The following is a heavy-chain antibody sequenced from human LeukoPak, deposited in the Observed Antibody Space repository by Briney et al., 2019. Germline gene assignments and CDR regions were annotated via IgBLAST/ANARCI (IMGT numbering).Heavy chain of an antibody. CDR1: GYTFTRCG. CDR2: INTNTGNP. J-gene: IGHJ6*02. CDR3: AKRIVPAANYYYYGMDV. D-gene: IGHD2-2*01. Sequence: ASVKVSCKASGYTFTRCGMNWVRQAPGQGLEWMGWINTNTGNPTYAQGFTGRFVFSLDTSVSTAYLQISSLKAEDTAVYYCAKRIVPAANYYYYGMDVWGPGTTVNVSS. V-gene: IGHV7-4-1*02.